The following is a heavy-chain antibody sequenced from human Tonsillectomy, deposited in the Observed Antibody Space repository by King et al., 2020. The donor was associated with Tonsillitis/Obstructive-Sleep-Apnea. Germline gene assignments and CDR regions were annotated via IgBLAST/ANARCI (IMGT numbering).Heavy chain of an antibody. CDR3: TRAVVVVPAAITY. D-gene: IGHD2-2*02. J-gene: IGHJ4*02. CDR2: IRSKAYGGTT. CDR1: GFTFGDYA. V-gene: IGHV3-49*04. Sequence: EVQLVESGGGLVQPGRSLRLSCTASGFTFGDYAMSWVRQAPGKGLEWVGFIRSKAYGGTTEYAASVKGRFTISRDDSKSIAYLQMNSLKTEDTAVYYCTRAVVVVPAAITYWGQGTLVTVSS.